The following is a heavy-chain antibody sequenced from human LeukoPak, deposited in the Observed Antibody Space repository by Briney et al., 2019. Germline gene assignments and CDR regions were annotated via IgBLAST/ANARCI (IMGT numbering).Heavy chain of an antibody. CDR1: GGTFSSYA. J-gene: IGHJ4*02. Sequence: GSSVKVSCKASGGTFSSYAISWVRQAPGQGLEWMGWINTNTGNPTYAQGFTGRFVFSLDTSVSTAYLQISSLKAEDTAVYYCARDIPRRGGGAFCYWGQGTLVTVSS. V-gene: IGHV7-4-1*02. D-gene: IGHD2-21*01. CDR3: ARDIPRRGGGAFCY. CDR2: INTNTGNP.